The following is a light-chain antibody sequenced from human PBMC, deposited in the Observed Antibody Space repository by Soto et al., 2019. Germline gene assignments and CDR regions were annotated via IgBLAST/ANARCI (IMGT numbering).Light chain of an antibody. CDR3: SSSTSSNTFV. J-gene: IGLJ1*01. CDR1: NSDVNY. CDR2: EVI. V-gene: IGLV2-14*01. Sequence: QSVLTQPPSVSEAPGQSITISCTGTNSDVNYVSWHQQHPGKAPKLMIYEVINLSSGVSTRFSGSKSGNTASLNISGLQAEDEADYYCSSSTSSNTFVFGTGTKVTVL.